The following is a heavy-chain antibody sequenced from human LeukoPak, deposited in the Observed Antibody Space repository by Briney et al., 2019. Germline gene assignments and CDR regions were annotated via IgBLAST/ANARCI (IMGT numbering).Heavy chain of an antibody. CDR2: ISKSGTTI. CDR3: ARLRAGNYIDY. V-gene: IGHV3-11*01. CDR1: GFTFSDYY. Sequence: PRGSLRVSCAVSGFTFSDYYMTWIRQAPGKGLEWVSYISKSGTTINYADSVKGRFTISRDNAKNSLFLQMNSLRAEDTAVYFCARLRAGNYIDYWGQGTLVTVSS. J-gene: IGHJ4*02. D-gene: IGHD1-14*01.